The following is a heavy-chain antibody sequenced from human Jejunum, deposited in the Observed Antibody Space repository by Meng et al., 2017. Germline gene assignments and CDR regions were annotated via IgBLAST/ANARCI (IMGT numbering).Heavy chain of an antibody. J-gene: IGHJ3*01. CDR2: ISSSGYTI. CDR1: GFTFRDHY. Sequence: GESLKISCVASGFTFRDHYMTWIRQAPGKGLEWLSDISSSGYTINYADSVRGRFTISRDNARNSLFLQMDSLRVEDTAFYYCARVWRLDVFDLWVQGTMVTVSS. D-gene: IGHD5-12*01. V-gene: IGHV3-11*01. CDR3: ARVWRLDVFDL.